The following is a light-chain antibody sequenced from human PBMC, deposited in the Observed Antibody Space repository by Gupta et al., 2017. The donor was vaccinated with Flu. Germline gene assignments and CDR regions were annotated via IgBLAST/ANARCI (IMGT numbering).Light chain of an antibody. CDR2: YDD. CDR1: TSNIGNND. V-gene: IGLV1-36*01. J-gene: IGLJ2*01. Sequence: QSVLTQPPSASEAPGQRVTISCSGSTSNIGNNDVHWYQQLPGKAPRLLIYYDDLLPSGVSDRFSGSKSGTSASLAISGLQSEDEAYYYCAVWDDSLNAVVFGGGTRLTVL. CDR3: AVWDDSLNAVV.